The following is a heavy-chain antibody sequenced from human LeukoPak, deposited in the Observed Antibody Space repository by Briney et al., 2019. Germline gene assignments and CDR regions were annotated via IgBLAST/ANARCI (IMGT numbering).Heavy chain of an antibody. CDR3: AMGTRPLNWFDP. CDR2: TYYRSKWYN. Sequence: SQTLSLTCAISGDCVSSNSAAWNWIRQSPSRGLEWLGRTYYRSKWYNDYAVSVKSRITINPDTSKNQFPLQLNSVTPEDTAVYYCAMGTRPLNWFDPWGQGTLVTVSS. CDR1: GDCVSSNSAA. J-gene: IGHJ5*02. D-gene: IGHD5-18*01. V-gene: IGHV6-1*01.